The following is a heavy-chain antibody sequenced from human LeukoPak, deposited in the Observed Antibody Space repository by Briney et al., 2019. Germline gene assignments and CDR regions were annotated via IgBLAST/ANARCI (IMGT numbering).Heavy chain of an antibody. J-gene: IGHJ4*02. D-gene: IGHD5-18*01. Sequence: GGSLRLSCAASGFTFSSYVMHWVRQAPGKGLEWVAIISYDGSNEYYADSVKGRFTISRDNSKNTLYLQMNSLRAEDTAVYYCARAGYSYGNLGDYWGQGTLVTVSS. V-gene: IGHV3-30*04. CDR2: ISYDGSNE. CDR1: GFTFSSYV. CDR3: ARAGYSYGNLGDY.